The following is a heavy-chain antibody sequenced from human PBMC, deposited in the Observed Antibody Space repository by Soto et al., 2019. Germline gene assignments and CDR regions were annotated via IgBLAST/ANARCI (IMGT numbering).Heavy chain of an antibody. V-gene: IGHV3-21*01. CDR1: GFTFSTYS. J-gene: IGHJ5*02. D-gene: IGHD4-17*01. CDR2: ISSSSTYI. Sequence: EVQLVESGGGLVKPGGSLRLSCAASGFTFSTYSMNWVRQTPGKGLEWVSSISSSSTYIYYADTVKGRFTISRDNAKNSLYLQMNSLRVDDTAVYYCARDFDGDSLPYNWFAPWGQGTLVTVSS. CDR3: ARDFDGDSLPYNWFAP.